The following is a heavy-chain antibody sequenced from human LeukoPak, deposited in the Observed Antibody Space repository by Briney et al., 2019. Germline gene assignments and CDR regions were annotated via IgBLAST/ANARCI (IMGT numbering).Heavy chain of an antibody. CDR3: AMPLSVPYAFDI. V-gene: IGHV4-39*01. CDR1: GVSISSSNW. J-gene: IGHJ3*02. CDR2: IYYSGST. Sequence: SETLSLTCAVSGVSISSSNWWTWVRQPPGKGLEWIGSIYYSGSTYYNPSLKSRVTISVDTSKNQFSLKLSSVTAADTAVYYCAMPLSVPYAFDIWGQGTMVTVSS.